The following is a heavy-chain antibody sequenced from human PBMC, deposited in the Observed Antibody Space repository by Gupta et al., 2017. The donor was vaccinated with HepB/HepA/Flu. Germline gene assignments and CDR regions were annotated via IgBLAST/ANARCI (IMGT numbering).Heavy chain of an antibody. Sequence: VQLQESGPGLVKPSETLSLTCTVSGGSISSYYWTWIRQPAGKGMEGIGRIYTSGSTNYNPSLKSRVTMSVDTSKNQFSLKLSSVTAADTAVYYCARADIVVVPAAMGGFAPWGQGTLVTGSS. CDR1: GGSISSYY. CDR2: IYTSGST. J-gene: IGHJ5*02. CDR3: ARADIVVVPAAMGGFAP. D-gene: IGHD2-2*01. V-gene: IGHV4-4*07.